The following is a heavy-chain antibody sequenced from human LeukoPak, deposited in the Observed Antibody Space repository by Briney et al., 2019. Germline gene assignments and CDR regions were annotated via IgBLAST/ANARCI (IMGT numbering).Heavy chain of an antibody. J-gene: IGHJ4*02. CDR3: ANVGYCSSTSCPTHFDY. CDR1: GFTFSSYA. CDR2: ISGSGGST. Sequence: GGSLRLSCAASGFTFSSYAMSWVRQAPGKGLEWVSAISGSGGSTYYADSVKGRFTISRDNSKNTLYLQMNSLRAEDTAVYYCANVGYCSSTSCPTHFDYWGQGTLVTVSS. D-gene: IGHD2-2*01. V-gene: IGHV3-23*01.